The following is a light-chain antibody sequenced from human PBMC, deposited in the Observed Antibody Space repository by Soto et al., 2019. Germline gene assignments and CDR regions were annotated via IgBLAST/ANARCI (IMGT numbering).Light chain of an antibody. CDR3: QQYNNWT. V-gene: IGKV3-15*01. CDR2: GAS. Sequence: EXVMTQSPASLSVSPGERATLSCRASQNVGSNLAWYQQKPGQAPRLLIYGASTRATGIPARFSGSGSGTEFTLTISSLQSEDFAVYYCQQYNNWTFGQGTKVDIK. J-gene: IGKJ1*01. CDR1: QNVGSN.